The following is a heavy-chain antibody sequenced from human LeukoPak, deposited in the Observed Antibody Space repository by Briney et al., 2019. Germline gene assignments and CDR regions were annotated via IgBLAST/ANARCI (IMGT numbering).Heavy chain of an antibody. V-gene: IGHV3-30*02. D-gene: IGHD2-2*01. CDR1: GFTFSNYG. Sequence: GGSLRLSCAASGFTFSNYGMHWVRQAPGKGLEWVALTRYDKSDIYYVDSVKGRFTISRDNSKNILYVQMNSLRAEDTAVYFCARGTATHPYSFDYWGQGTLVSVSS. J-gene: IGHJ4*02. CDR2: TRYDKSDI. CDR3: ARGTATHPYSFDY.